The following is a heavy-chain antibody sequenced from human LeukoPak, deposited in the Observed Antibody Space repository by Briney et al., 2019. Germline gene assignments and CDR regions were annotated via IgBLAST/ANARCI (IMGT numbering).Heavy chain of an antibody. CDR2: INHSGST. CDR1: GGSFSGYY. V-gene: IGHV4-34*01. D-gene: IGHD1-14*01. CDR3: ARRETGRPNWFDP. Sequence: SETLSLTCALNGGSFSGYYWTWIRQPPGKELGWIGEINHSGSTNYYPSLKSRVTISVDTSKNQFSLKLSSVTAADTAVYYCARRETGRPNWFDPWGQGTLVTVSS. J-gene: IGHJ5*02.